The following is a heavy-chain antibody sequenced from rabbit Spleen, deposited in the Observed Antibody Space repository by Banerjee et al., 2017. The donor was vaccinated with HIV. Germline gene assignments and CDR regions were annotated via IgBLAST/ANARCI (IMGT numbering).Heavy chain of an antibody. D-gene: IGHD8-1*01. J-gene: IGHJ6*01. CDR2: IYAGSSGST. Sequence: QSLEESGGGLVKPGASLTLTCKASGFSFNSGNDMCWVRQAPGKGLEWIACIYAGSSGSTYSATWAKGRFTISKTSSTTVTLQMTSLTAADTATYFCARDAATSFSTYGMDLWGQGTLVTVS. CDR3: ARDAATSFSTYGMDL. V-gene: IGHV1S40*01. CDR1: GFSFNSGND.